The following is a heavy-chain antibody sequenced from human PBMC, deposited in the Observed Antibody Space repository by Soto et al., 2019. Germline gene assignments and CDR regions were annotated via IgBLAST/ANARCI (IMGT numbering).Heavy chain of an antibody. CDR3: ARDRRRVVASIGEFDY. CDR2: IYYSGST. V-gene: IGHV4-39*02. Sequence: PSETLSLTCTVSGGSISSSSYYWGWIRQPPGKGLEWIGSIYYSGSTYYNPSLKSRVTISVDTSKNQFSLKLSSVTAADTAVYYCARDRRRVVASIGEFDYWGQGTLVTVSS. D-gene: IGHD5-12*01. CDR1: GGSISSSSYY. J-gene: IGHJ4*02.